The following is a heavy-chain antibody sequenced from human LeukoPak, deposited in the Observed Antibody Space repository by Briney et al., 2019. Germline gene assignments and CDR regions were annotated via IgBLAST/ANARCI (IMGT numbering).Heavy chain of an antibody. D-gene: IGHD6-19*01. J-gene: IGHJ5*02. CDR3: ARGGAGFRLAGWFDP. V-gene: IGHV4-59*01. CDR2: IYYSGST. CDR1: GGSISSYY. Sequence: SETLSLTCTVSGGSISSYYWSWIRQPPGKGLEWIGYIYYSGSTNYNPSLKSRVTISVDTSKNQFSLKLSSVTAADTAVHYCARGGAGFRLAGWFDPWGQGTLVTVSS.